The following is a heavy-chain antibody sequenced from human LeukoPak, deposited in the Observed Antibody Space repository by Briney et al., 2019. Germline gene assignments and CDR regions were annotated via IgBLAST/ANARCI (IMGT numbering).Heavy chain of an antibody. CDR2: INPSGGST. V-gene: IGHV1-46*01. J-gene: IGHJ4*02. D-gene: IGHD2-15*01. CDR3: ARGYCSGGRCRPGDD. Sequence: ASVKVSCKASGYTFTSYYLHWVRQAPGQGLEWVGIINPSGGSTTYAQNFQGRVTMTRGTSTSTVYMELSSLRSEDTAVYYCARGYCSGGRCRPGDDWGQGTLVTVSS. CDR1: GYTFTSYY.